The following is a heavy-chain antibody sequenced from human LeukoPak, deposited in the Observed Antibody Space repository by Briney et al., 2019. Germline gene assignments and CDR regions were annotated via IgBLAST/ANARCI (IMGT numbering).Heavy chain of an antibody. V-gene: IGHV4-34*01. J-gene: IGHJ5*02. CDR1: GGSFSGYY. D-gene: IGHD3-10*01. Sequence: SETLSLTCAVYGGSFSGYYRSWIRQPPGKGLEWIGEINHSGGTNYNPSLKSRVTISLDTSKNHFSLKLSSVTAADTAVYYCARGTPHYYGSGSYYISRFDPWGQGTLVTVSS. CDR2: INHSGGT. CDR3: ARGTPHYYGSGSYYISRFDP.